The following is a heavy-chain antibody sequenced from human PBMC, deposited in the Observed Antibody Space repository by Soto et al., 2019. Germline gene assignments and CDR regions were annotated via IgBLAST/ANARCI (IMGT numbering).Heavy chain of an antibody. J-gene: IGHJ4*02. CDR3: ARDWSRYYDNSVLIWFY. CDR1: GYTFRSYG. CDR2: ISAYNGDT. D-gene: IGHD3-22*01. Sequence: QIQLVQSGGEVKKPGASVKVSCKASGYTFRSYGISWVRQAPGQGLEWVGWISAYNGDTHYAPKFQDRITLTTETSTDTADMELRSLRLDDTAVYYCARDWSRYYDNSVLIWFYWGQGSLVTFSS. V-gene: IGHV1-18*04.